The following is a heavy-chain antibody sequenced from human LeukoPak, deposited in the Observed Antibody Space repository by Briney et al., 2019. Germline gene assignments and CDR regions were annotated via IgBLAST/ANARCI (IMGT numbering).Heavy chain of an antibody. V-gene: IGHV4-34*01. CDR1: GGSFRGYY. J-gene: IGHJ4*02. CDR3: ALAGVGATGDY. CDR2: INHSGST. D-gene: IGHD1-26*01. Sequence: SETLSLTCAVYGGSFRGYYWSWIRQPPGKGLEWIGEINHSGSTNYNPSLKSRVTISVDTSKNQFSLKLSSVTAADTAVYYCALAGVGATGDYWGQGTLVTVSS.